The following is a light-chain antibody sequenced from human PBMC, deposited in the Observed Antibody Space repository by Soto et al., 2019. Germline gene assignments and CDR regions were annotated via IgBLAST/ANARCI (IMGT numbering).Light chain of an antibody. CDR3: QQYSSSPLT. CDR2: GAS. J-gene: IGKJ4*01. Sequence: EIVLTQSPGTLSLSPGERATLSCRASHSVTSTYLAWYQQKPGQAPRLLIYGASSRATGIPDRFSGSGSVTDFTLTISRLEPEDFAVYYGQQYSSSPLTVGGGTKVEIK. CDR1: HSVTSTY. V-gene: IGKV3-20*01.